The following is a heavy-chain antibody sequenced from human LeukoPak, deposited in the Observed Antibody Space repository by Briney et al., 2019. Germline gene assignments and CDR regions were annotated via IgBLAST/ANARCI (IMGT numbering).Heavy chain of an antibody. CDR3: ARGLGDFWSGYYLWRYDYYGMDV. V-gene: IGHV1-8*02. J-gene: IGHJ6*02. D-gene: IGHD3-3*01. CDR1: GYTFTSYY. CDR2: MNPNSGNT. Sequence: ASVKVSCKASGYTFTSYYMHWVRQAPGQGLEWMGWMNPNSGNTGYAQKFQGRVTMTRNTSISTAYMELSSLRSEDTAVYYCARGLGDFWSGYYLWRYDYYGMDVWGQGTTVTVSS.